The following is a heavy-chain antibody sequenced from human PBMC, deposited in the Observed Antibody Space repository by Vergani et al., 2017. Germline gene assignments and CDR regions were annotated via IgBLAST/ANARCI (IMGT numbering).Heavy chain of an antibody. CDR3: ARXRLPVASSYYDSSGYYFSDYFDY. V-gene: IGHV1-2*02. J-gene: IGHJ4*02. CDR2: ITPKSGGT. CDR1: GYTFTGYY. D-gene: IGHD3-22*01. Sequence: QVLMVQSGAEVKKPGASVKVSCKASGYTFTGYYMHWVRQAPGQGLEWMGWITPKSGGTNYAQKFQGRVTMTRDTSISTAAMERSRLRSDDTAVYYCARXRLPVASSYYDSSGYYFSDYFDYWGQGTLVPVSS.